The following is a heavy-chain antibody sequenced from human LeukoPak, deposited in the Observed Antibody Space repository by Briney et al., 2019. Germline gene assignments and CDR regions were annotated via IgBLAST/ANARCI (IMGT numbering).Heavy chain of an antibody. Sequence: GGSLRLSCAASGFTFSSYGMSWVRQAPGKGLEWVSCSSGSSGAISYADSVKGRFTISRDNAKNSLYLQMNSLRAEDTAVYYCTKERRRDDILTGSFSDWGQGILVTVSS. V-gene: IGHV3-48*01. J-gene: IGHJ4*02. CDR3: TKERRRDDILTGSFSD. CDR1: GFTFSSYG. CDR2: SSGSSGAI. D-gene: IGHD3-9*01.